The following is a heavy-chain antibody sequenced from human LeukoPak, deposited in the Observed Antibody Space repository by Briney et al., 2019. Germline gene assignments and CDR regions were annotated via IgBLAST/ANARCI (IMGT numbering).Heavy chain of an antibody. J-gene: IGHJ5*02. V-gene: IGHV1-2*02. CDR1: GYTFTGYY. Sequence: ASVKVSCKASGYTFTGYYMHWVRQAPGQGLEWMGWINPNSGGTDYAQKFQGRVTMTRDTSTSTAYMEVSRLRSDDTAVYYCARDYYDSSGYSRFDPWGQGTLVTVSS. CDR2: INPNSGGT. D-gene: IGHD3-22*01. CDR3: ARDYYDSSGYSRFDP.